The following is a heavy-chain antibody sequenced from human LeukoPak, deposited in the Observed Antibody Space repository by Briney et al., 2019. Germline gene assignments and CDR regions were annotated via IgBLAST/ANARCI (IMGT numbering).Heavy chain of an antibody. V-gene: IGHV1-58*02. D-gene: IGHD2-2*01. J-gene: IGHJ4*02. CDR2: IVVGSGNT. Sequence: SVKVSCKASGFTFTSSAMQWVRQARGQRLEWIGWIVVGSGNTNYAQKFQERVTITRDMSTSTAYMELSSLRSEDTAVYYCAAARSARYCSSTSCPSPHFDYWGQATLVTVSS. CDR3: AAARSARYCSSTSCPSPHFDY. CDR1: GFTFTSSA.